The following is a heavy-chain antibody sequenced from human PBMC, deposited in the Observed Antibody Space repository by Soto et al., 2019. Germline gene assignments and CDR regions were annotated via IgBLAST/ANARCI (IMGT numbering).Heavy chain of an antibody. CDR3: ATFYSGYDWVDY. D-gene: IGHD5-12*01. CDR2: IYYSGST. CDR1: GGSIRSYY. Sequence: SETLSLTCTVSGGSIRSYYWSWIRQPPGKGLGWIGYIYYSGSTNYNPSLKSRVTISLDTSKNQFSLQLSSVTAADTAVYYCATFYSGYDWVDYWGRGTLVTVSS. V-gene: IGHV4-59*01. J-gene: IGHJ4*02.